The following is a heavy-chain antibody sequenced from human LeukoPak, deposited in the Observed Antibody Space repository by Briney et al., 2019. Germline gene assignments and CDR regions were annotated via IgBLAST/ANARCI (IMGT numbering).Heavy chain of an antibody. D-gene: IGHD5-18*01. CDR2: IYSSGSI. CDR3: ARSPRLGRYGYGPWELPVSYFDY. V-gene: IGHV4-39*01. J-gene: IGHJ4*02. CDR1: GASVSGSNYY. Sequence: SETLSLTCAVSGASVSGSNYYWGWLRQPPGEGLEWFANIYSSGSIYYNSSLPSRFTISIDTSKNQFSLTLNSVPAAHTAVYYCARSPRLGRYGYGPWELPVSYFDYWGQGTLVTVSS.